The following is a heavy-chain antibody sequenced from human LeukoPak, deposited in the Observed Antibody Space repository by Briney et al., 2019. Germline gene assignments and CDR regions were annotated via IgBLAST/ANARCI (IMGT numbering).Heavy chain of an antibody. J-gene: IGHJ6*02. CDR2: IIPILGIA. CDR3: ARAVAGTGAYYYYYGMDV. CDR1: GYTFTGYY. Sequence: SVKVSCKASGYTFTGYYMHWVRQAPGQGLEWMGRIIPILGIANYAQKFQGRVTITADKSTSTAYMELSSLRSEDTAVYYCARAVAGTGAYYYYYGMDVWGQGTTVTVSS. D-gene: IGHD6-19*01. V-gene: IGHV1-69*04.